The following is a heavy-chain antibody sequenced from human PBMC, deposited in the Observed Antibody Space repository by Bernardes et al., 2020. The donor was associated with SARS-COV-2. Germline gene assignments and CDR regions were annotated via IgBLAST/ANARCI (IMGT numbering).Heavy chain of an antibody. CDR2: IFYSGPT. J-gene: IGHJ4*02. CDR1: GGSISSYY. V-gene: IGHV4-59*01. Sequence: SETLSLTCTVSGGSISSYYWTWIRQPPGKGLDWIGYIFYSGPTNYNPSLNSRVTISVDTSKNQFSLKLNSVTAADTAVYYCARGSTAYDFWSGYRGMYYFDYWGQGTLVTVSS. CDR3: ARGSTAYDFWSGYRGMYYFDY. D-gene: IGHD3-3*01.